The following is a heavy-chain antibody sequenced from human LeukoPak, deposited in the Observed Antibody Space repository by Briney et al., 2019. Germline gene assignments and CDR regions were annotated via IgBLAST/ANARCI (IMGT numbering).Heavy chain of an antibody. D-gene: IGHD4-17*01. CDR2: VSGSGGST. CDR1: GFTFSAYA. Sequence: GGSLRLSCEASGFTFSAYAMTWVRQAPGKGLEWVSGVSGSGGSTYYADSVKGRFTISRDNSKNTLYLQMNTLRAEDTAVYYCAKGGGDYLIYYGMGVWGQGATVTVSS. CDR3: AKGGGDYLIYYGMGV. J-gene: IGHJ6*02. V-gene: IGHV3-23*01.